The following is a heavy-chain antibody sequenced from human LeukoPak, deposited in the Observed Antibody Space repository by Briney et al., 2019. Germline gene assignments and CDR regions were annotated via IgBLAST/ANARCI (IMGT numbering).Heavy chain of an antibody. CDR3: ARGGRDTNNEREYDH. D-gene: IGHD1/OR15-1a*01. V-gene: IGHV4-4*07. CDR2: INSSGNT. J-gene: IGHJ4*02. Sequence: PSETLSLTCIVSGGSISSYYWTWIRRPAGKGLEWIGRINSSGNTNYNPSLRSRVTMSVDTSKNQFSLKLTSVTAADTAVYYCARGGRDTNNEREYDHWGQGTLVTVSS. CDR1: GGSISSYY.